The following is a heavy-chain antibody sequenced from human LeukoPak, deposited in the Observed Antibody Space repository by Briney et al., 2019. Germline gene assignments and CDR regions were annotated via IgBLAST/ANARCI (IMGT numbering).Heavy chain of an antibody. CDR2: ISYDGSNK. Sequence: PGGSLRLSCAASGFTFSSYGMHWVRQAPGKGLEWVAVISYDGSNKYYADSVKGRFTISRDNSKNTLYLQMNSLRAEDTAVYYCAKILNEGYSSGWYRDYWGQGTPVTVSS. CDR3: AKILNEGYSSGWYRDY. CDR1: GFTFSSYG. D-gene: IGHD6-19*01. V-gene: IGHV3-30*18. J-gene: IGHJ4*02.